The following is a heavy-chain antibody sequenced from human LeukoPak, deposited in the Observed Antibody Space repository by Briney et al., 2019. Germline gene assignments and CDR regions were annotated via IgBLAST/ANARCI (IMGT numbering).Heavy chain of an antibody. J-gene: IGHJ4*02. CDR1: GFTFSSYE. CDR2: ISSSGSTI. CDR3: ATDGGPEYSSSWYLY. Sequence: GGSLRLSCAASGFTFSSYEMNWVRQAPGKGLEWVSYISSSGSTIYYADSVKGRFTISRDNAKNSLYLQMNSLRAEDTAVYYCATDGGPEYSSSWYLYWGQGTLVTVSS. D-gene: IGHD6-13*01. V-gene: IGHV3-48*03.